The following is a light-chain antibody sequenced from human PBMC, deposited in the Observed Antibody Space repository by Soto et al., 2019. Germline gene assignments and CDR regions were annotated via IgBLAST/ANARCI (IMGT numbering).Light chain of an antibody. CDR2: DAS. V-gene: IGKV1-5*01. Sequence: DIQMTQSPSTLSASLGDRVTITCRASQSISSWLAWYQQKPGKAPKLLIYDASSLESGVPSTLSGSGSGTEFTLTISSLQPDDFATYYCQQYNSLWTFGQGTKVDIK. J-gene: IGKJ1*01. CDR3: QQYNSLWT. CDR1: QSISSW.